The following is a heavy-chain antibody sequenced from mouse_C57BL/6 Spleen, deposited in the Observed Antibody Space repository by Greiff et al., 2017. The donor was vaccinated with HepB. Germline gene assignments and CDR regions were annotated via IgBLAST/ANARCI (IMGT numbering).Heavy chain of an antibody. J-gene: IGHJ3*01. CDR2: ISNGGGST. V-gene: IGHV5-12*01. Sequence: DVMLVESGGGLVQPGGSLKLSCAASGFTFSDYYMYWVRQTPEKRLEWVAYISNGGGSTYYPDTVKGRFTISRDNAKNTLYLQMSRLTSEDTAMYYCARWYDYDTEAWFAYWGQGTLVTVSA. CDR1: GFTFSDYY. CDR3: ARWYDYDTEAWFAY. D-gene: IGHD2-4*01.